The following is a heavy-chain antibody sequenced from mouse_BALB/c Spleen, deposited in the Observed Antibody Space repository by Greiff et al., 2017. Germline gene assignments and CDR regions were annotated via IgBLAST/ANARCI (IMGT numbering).Heavy chain of an antibody. CDR1: GYTFTSYW. D-gene: IGHD1-1*01. Sequence: QVQLQQSGAELAKPGASVKMSCKASGYTFTSYWMHWVKQRPGQGLEWIGYINPSTGYTEYNQKFKDKATLTADKSSSTAYMQLSSLTSEDSAVYYCAKIYYYGGFAYWGQGTLVTVSA. V-gene: IGHV1-7*01. CDR3: AKIYYYGGFAY. CDR2: INPSTGYT. J-gene: IGHJ3*01.